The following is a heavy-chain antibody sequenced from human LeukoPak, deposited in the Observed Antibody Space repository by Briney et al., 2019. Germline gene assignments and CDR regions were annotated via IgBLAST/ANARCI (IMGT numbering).Heavy chain of an antibody. CDR1: GFTFSSYE. CDR3: AELGITMIGGV. CDR2: ISSSGSTI. J-gene: IGHJ6*04. D-gene: IGHD3-10*02. V-gene: IGHV3-48*03. Sequence: GGSLRLTCAACGFTFSSYEMNWVRQAPGKGLEWVSYISSSGSTIYYADSVKGRFTISRDNAKNSLYLQMNSLRAEDTAVYYCAELGITMIGGVWGKGTTVTISS.